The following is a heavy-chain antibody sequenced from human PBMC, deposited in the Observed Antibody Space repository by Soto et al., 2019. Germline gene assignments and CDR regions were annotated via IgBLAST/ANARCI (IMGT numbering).Heavy chain of an antibody. CDR3: ARGLSGDKVDS. Sequence: QVQLQESGPGLVKPSQTLSLTCTIAGGSISSGDYYWSWIRQPPGKGLEWIGHIYDSGSTYNNPSPNSRVTISIDPSETQFPLNLRSVTAADTAVYYCARGLSGDKVDSWGQGTLVTVSS. J-gene: IGHJ4*02. V-gene: IGHV4-30-4*01. D-gene: IGHD1-1*01. CDR1: GGSISSGDYY. CDR2: IYDSGST.